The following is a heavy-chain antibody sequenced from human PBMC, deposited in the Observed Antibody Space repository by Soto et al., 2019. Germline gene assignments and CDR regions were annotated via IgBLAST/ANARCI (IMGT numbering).Heavy chain of an antibody. Sequence: SETLSLTCTVSGGSISSYYWSWIRQPAGKGLEWIGRIYTNGSTNYNPSLKSRVTMSVDTSKNQFSLKLSSVTAADTAVYYCARGPPSSSYYYYYGMDVWGQGTTVTVSS. CDR3: ARGPPSSSYYYYYGMDV. D-gene: IGHD6-6*01. CDR1: GGSISSYY. CDR2: IYTNGST. J-gene: IGHJ6*02. V-gene: IGHV4-4*07.